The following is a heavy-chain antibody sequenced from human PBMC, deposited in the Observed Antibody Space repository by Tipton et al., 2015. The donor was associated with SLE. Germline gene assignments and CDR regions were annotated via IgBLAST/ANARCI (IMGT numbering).Heavy chain of an antibody. V-gene: IGHV4-34*01. D-gene: IGHD3-22*01. CDR3: ASPPYYDSSGYRDYFDY. CDR2: IDHSGST. Sequence: GLVKPSETLSLTCAVYGGSFSVHYWSWSWIRQPPGKGLEWIGEIDHSGSTNYNPSLKSRVTISVDTSKNQFSLKLSSVTAADTAVYYCASPPYYDSSGYRDYFDYWGQGTLVTVSS. CDR1: GGSFSVHY. J-gene: IGHJ4*02.